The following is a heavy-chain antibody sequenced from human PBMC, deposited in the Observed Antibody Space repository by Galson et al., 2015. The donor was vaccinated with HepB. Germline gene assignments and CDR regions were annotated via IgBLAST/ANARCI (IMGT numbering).Heavy chain of an antibody. Sequence: SVKVSCKASGYSFTDYGISWVRQAPGQGLEWLGWISAYNGNTKYGQKFQGRLTLTTDTSTSTAYMELRSLKSDDTAVYYCARDVSTIVALDNWGQGTLVTVSS. CDR1: GYSFTDYG. CDR2: ISAYNGNT. CDR3: ARDVSTIVALDN. V-gene: IGHV1-18*04. D-gene: IGHD2-21*01. J-gene: IGHJ4*02.